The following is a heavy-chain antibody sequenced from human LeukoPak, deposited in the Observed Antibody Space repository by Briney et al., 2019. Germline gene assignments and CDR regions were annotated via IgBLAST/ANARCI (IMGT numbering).Heavy chain of an antibody. V-gene: IGHV3-23*01. D-gene: IGHD3-3*01. CDR1: GFTFNTYA. CDR2: ITSGANT. J-gene: IGHJ4*02. CDR3: AKGQYYTFWSGYPGDY. Sequence: GGSLRLSCAASGFTFNTYAMSWVRQAPGKGLEWVSGITSGANTYYADSVKGRFTISRDNSENTLNLQMNGLRAEDTAVYYCAKGQYYTFWSGYPGDYWGQGTLVTVSS.